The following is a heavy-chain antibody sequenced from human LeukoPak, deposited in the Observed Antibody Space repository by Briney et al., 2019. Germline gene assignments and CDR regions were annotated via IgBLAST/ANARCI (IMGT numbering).Heavy chain of an antibody. D-gene: IGHD4-23*01. J-gene: IGHJ4*02. CDR2: INCDDGDT. CDR3: ARDDKAPVADIDY. V-gene: IGHV1-2*02. Sequence: ASVKVSCKASGYTFSDFFVHWVRQTPGQGLEWMAWINCDDGDTHYAQKFQGRVTVTSDTSIRTVSMELRSLETDDTAIYYCARDDKAPVADIDYWGQGTLVTVSA. CDR1: GYTFSDFF.